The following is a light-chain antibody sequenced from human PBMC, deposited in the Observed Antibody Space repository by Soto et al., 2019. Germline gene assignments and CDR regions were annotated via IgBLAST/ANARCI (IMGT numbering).Light chain of an antibody. CDR1: NSNIGAGYD. CDR3: QSYDSSLSGSV. J-gene: IGLJ2*01. Sequence: QSVLTQPPSVSGAPGQRVTISCSGGNSNIGAGYDVHWYQQLPGTAPKLLIYGNSNRPSGVPDRFSGSKSGTSASLAITGLQAEDEADYYCQSYDSSLSGSVFGGGTKVTVL. V-gene: IGLV1-40*01. CDR2: GNS.